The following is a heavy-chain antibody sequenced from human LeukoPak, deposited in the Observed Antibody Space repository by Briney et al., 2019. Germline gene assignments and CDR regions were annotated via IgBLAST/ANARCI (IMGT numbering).Heavy chain of an antibody. Sequence: ASVKVSCKASGYTFTSYGISWVRQAPGQGLERMGWISAYNGNTNYAQKLQGRVTMTTDTSTSTAYMELRSLRSDDTAVYYCARVTYACSGGSCYGMDVWGQGTTVTVSS. CDR3: ARVTYACSGGSCYGMDV. D-gene: IGHD2-15*01. J-gene: IGHJ6*02. CDR2: ISAYNGNT. CDR1: GYTFTSYG. V-gene: IGHV1-18*01.